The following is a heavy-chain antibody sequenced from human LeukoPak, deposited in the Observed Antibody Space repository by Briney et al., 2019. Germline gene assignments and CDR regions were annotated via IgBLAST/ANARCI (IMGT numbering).Heavy chain of an antibody. CDR2: IKPDGSET. CDR1: GFTFSRYW. CDR3: VRGSSGTAVRGISWAWFDP. V-gene: IGHV3-7*05. J-gene: IGHJ5*02. D-gene: IGHD3-10*01. Sequence: GGSLRLSCAASGFTFSRYWMTWVRQAPGKGLEWVANIKPDGSETCYVDSVKGRFTISRDNAKNSLYLQMNSLTPEDTAVYYCVRGSSGTAVRGISWAWFDPWGQGTLVTVSS.